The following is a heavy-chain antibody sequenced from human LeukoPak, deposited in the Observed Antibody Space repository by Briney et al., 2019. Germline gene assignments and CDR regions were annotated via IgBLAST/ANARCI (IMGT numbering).Heavy chain of an antibody. Sequence: SETLSLTCAVSGGSIRNDYWSWIPQPPGKGLEWIAYINYSGSTNYHPSLESRVTISVDTSKNLFSLKFTSVTAADTAVYYCARHRPGERRFDPWGQGTLVTVSS. J-gene: IGHJ5*02. CDR2: INYSGST. CDR1: GGSIRNDY. CDR3: ARHRPGERRFDP. D-gene: IGHD3-16*01. V-gene: IGHV4-59*08.